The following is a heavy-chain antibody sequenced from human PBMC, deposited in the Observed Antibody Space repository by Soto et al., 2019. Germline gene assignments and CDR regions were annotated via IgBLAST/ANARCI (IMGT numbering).Heavy chain of an antibody. Sequence: QVQLVQSGAEVKKPGASVKVSCKASGYTFTSYGISWVRQAPGQGLEWMGWISAYNGNTNYAQKLQGRVTMTTDTSTSTAYMELRSLRADDTAVNDCARGAVDIVATTLNWCDPWGQGTLVTVSS. CDR2: ISAYNGNT. V-gene: IGHV1-18*04. J-gene: IGHJ5*02. CDR1: GYTFTSYG. CDR3: ARGAVDIVATTLNWCDP. D-gene: IGHD5-12*01.